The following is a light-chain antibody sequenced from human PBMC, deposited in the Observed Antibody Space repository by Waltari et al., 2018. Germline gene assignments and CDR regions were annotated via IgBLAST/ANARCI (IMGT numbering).Light chain of an antibody. CDR1: QSIMTN. Sequence: EIVMTQSPATLPVSQGERGTLSCWASQSIMTNVAWYQQKPGQAPRLLIYDASTRATDTPARFSGSGSGTDFTLTISSLQSEDFAVYYCQQYHHWSTFGGGTKVEI. J-gene: IGKJ4*01. V-gene: IGKV3-15*01. CDR2: DAS. CDR3: QQYHHWST.